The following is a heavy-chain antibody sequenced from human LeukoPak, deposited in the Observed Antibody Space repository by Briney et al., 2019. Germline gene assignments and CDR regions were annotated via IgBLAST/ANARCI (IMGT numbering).Heavy chain of an antibody. CDR2: IGHDGSKI. D-gene: IGHD3-16*01. V-gene: IGHV3-30*02. J-gene: IGHJ4*02. CDR1: GFSFSTFG. CDR3: AKDHVTWGNRYFDH. Sequence: AGGSLRLSCAVSGFSFSTFGMHWVRQAPGKGLEWVAFIGHDGSKIYYADSVQGRFTISRDNSKNTLYLEMNSLSGEDTALYYCAKDHVTWGNRYFDHWGQGTLGTVSS.